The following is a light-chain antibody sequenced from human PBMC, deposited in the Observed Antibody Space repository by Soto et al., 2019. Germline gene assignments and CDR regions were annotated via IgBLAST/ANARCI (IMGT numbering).Light chain of an antibody. CDR2: DVN. CDR3: TSWTTSTTMI. Sequence: QSALTQPASVSGSPGQAITISCTGTSSDIGAYNFVSWYQQHPVNAPKLMLYDVNIRPSGVSNRFSGSKSGNTASLTISGLQAQDEADYYCTSWTTSTTMIFGGGTKLTVL. CDR1: SSDIGAYNF. J-gene: IGLJ2*01. V-gene: IGLV2-14*03.